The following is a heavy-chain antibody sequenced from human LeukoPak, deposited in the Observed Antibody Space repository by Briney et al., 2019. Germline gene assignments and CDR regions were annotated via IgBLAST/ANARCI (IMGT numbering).Heavy chain of an antibody. CDR2: IYHSGST. J-gene: IGHJ3*02. CDR3: ARAFHYYGSGSYYLGAFDI. CDR1: GGSISSGGYS. D-gene: IGHD3-10*01. Sequence: PSQTLSLTCAVSGGSISSGGYSWSWIRQPPGKGLEWIGYIYHSGSTYYNPSLKSRVTISVDRSKNQFSLKLSFVTAADTAAYYCARAFHYYGSGSYYLGAFDIWGQGTMVTVSS. V-gene: IGHV4-30-2*01.